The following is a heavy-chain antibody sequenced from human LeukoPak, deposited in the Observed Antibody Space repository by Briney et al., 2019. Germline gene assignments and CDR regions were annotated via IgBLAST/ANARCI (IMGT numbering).Heavy chain of an antibody. CDR1: GFTFDDYI. J-gene: IGHJ6*03. D-gene: IGHD4-17*01. V-gene: IGHV3-43*01. Sequence: GGSLRLSCAASGFTFDDYIMHWVRQAPGKGLEWVSLISWDGGSTYYADSVKGRFTISRDNSKNSLYLQMNSLRTEDTALYYCAKGGPTVFYYYYMDVWGKGTTVTVSS. CDR3: AKGGPTVFYYYYMDV. CDR2: ISWDGGST.